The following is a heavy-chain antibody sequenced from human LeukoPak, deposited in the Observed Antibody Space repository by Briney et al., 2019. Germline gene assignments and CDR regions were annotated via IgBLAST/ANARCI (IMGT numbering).Heavy chain of an antibody. CDR3: APGGRSGGVLLSGY. Sequence: GGSLRLSCAASGFTFSSYAMSWVRQAPGKGLEWVSAISGSGGSTYYADSVKGRFTISRDNSKNTLYLQMNSLRAEDTAVYYCAPGGRSGGVLLSGYWGQGTLVTVSS. CDR2: ISGSGGST. V-gene: IGHV3-23*01. CDR1: GFTFSSYA. J-gene: IGHJ4*01. D-gene: IGHD2-8*02.